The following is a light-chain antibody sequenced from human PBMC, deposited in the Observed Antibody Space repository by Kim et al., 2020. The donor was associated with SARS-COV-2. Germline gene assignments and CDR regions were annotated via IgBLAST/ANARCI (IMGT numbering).Light chain of an antibody. V-gene: IGKV3-11*01. CDR2: DAS. J-gene: IGKJ3*01. CDR1: QSVGRS. Sequence: EIVLTQSPAILSLSPGGSATFSCRASQSVGRSLSWYQHKPGQAPRHVISDASDRAAGIPAWFSVSVSGTDFSLTISYIEPEDFAVYYSQQRANWITFGPRTKVGSK. CDR3: QQRANWIT.